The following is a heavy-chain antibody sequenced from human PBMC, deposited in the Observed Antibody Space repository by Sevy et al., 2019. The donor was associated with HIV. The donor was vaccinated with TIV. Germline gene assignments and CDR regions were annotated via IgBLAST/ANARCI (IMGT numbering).Heavy chain of an antibody. CDR2: INSDGNYR. J-gene: IGHJ3*02. V-gene: IGHV3-74*01. Sequence: GGSLRLSCAASGFSFSTYWMHWVRQAAGKGLVWVSRINSDGNYRSYVESVEGRFTISRDNAQNTLFLQMSSLRVEDTAVYYCARESRGSLEGFDIWGQGTMVTVSS. CDR3: ARESRGSLEGFDI. D-gene: IGHD1-26*01. CDR1: GFSFSTYW.